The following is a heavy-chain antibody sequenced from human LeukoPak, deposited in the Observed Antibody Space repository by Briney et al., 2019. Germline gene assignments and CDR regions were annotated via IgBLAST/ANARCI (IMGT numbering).Heavy chain of an antibody. Sequence: GGSLRLSCAASGFTFSIYAMYWVRQAPGKGLEYVSAISSNGASTYYADSVKGRFTISRDNAKNSLYLQMNSLRAEDTAVYYCARGLGWNDGNPTDYWGQGTLVTVSS. CDR3: ARGLGWNDGNPTDY. J-gene: IGHJ4*02. D-gene: IGHD1-1*01. CDR1: GFTFSIYA. CDR2: ISSNGAST. V-gene: IGHV3-64*02.